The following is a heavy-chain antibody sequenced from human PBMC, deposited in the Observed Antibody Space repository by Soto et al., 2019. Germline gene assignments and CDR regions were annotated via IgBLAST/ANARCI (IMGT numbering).Heavy chain of an antibody. Sequence: QVQLVQSGAEVKKPGASVTVSCKASGYAFTSYGITWVRQAPGQGVEGMGWSSGYNGNTNYAQKVQGRNNMTKDTSTSTPTMQLRTPISDDTAVYSSARGPMTSGSSPPFYWRQGTLLTFSP. J-gene: IGHJ4*02. CDR1: GYAFTSYG. D-gene: IGHD3-10*01. V-gene: IGHV1-18*01. CDR2: SSGYNGNT. CDR3: ARGPMTSGSSPPFY.